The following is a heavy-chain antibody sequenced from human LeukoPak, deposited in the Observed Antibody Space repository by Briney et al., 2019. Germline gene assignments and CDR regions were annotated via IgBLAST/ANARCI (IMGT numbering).Heavy chain of an antibody. CDR2: INWNSNNI. V-gene: IGHV3-9*01. CDR3: AKASSGYYSAILG. J-gene: IGHJ4*02. D-gene: IGHD3-22*01. Sequence: GGSLRLSSAAAGFTFSSYSMNWVREAPGKGLEWVSGINWNSNNIDYADSVKGRFTISRDNAKNSLYLQMNSLRAEDTALYYCAKASSGYYSAILGWGQGTLVTVSS. CDR1: GFTFSSYS.